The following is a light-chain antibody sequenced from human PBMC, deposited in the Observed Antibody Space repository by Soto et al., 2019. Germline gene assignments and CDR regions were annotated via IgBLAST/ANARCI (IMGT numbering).Light chain of an antibody. V-gene: IGKV1-5*01. J-gene: IGKJ5*01. Sequence: IQMTQSPSTLSASVGDRVTITGXASQSISRWLAWYQQKPGKAPKLLIYDASSVESGVPSRFSGSGSGTEFTLTISSLQSEDFAVYYCQQYNNWPPITFGQGTRLEI. CDR3: QQYNNWPPIT. CDR1: QSISRW. CDR2: DAS.